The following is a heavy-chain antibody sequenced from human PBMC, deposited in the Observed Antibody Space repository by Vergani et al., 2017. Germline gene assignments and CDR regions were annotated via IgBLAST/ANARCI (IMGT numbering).Heavy chain of an antibody. CDR2: TYYRSKGYN. CDR1: GDSVSSNSAA. V-gene: IGHV6-1*01. D-gene: IGHD5-18*01. J-gene: IGHJ3*02. Sequence: QVQLQQSGPGLVKPSQTLSLTCAISGDSVSSNSAAWNWIRQSPSRGLEWLGRTYYRSKGYNDYAVSVKSRITINPDTSKNQFSLQLNAVTPEDTAVYYCARVRWGRGYSYGLVGAFDIWGQGTMVTVAS. CDR3: ARVRWGRGYSYGLVGAFDI.